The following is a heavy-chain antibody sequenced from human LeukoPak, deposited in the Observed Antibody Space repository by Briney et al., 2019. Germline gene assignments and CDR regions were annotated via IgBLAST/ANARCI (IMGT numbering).Heavy chain of an antibody. D-gene: IGHD5-18*01. CDR3: ARRGYSYGPEYYFDY. CDR2: IYYSGST. V-gene: IGHV4-39*01. J-gene: IGHJ4*02. Sequence: PSETLSLTCTVSGGSISSSSYYWGWIRQPPGKGLEWIGSIYYSGSTYYNPSLKSRVTISVDTSKNQFSLKLSSVTAADTAVYYCARRGYSYGPEYYFDYWGQGTLVTVSS. CDR1: GGSISSSSYY.